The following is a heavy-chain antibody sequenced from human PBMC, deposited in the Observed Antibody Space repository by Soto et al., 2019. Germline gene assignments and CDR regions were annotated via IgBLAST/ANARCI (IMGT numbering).Heavy chain of an antibody. Sequence: QVQLVQSGADVKKPGSSVRVSCKASGGTFSTYAINWVRQAPGHGLEWMGVILPIFNKTHYAQNFQGRVTIIADKSTSTSYMELSSLRSEDTAVYYCARDGVQLLYKNDFDTWGQGTLVTVSS. CDR2: ILPIFNKT. CDR3: ARDGVQLLYKNDFDT. J-gene: IGHJ5*02. V-gene: IGHV1-69*06. CDR1: GGTFSTYA. D-gene: IGHD1-1*01.